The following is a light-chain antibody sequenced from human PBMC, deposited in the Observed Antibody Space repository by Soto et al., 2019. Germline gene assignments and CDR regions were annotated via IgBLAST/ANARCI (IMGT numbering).Light chain of an antibody. Sequence: EIVMTQSPVTLSVSPGETATLSCRASQSVSSNLAWYQQKPGQAPSILIYGEFTRATGIPDRLSGTGSGTEFNLTISRLQSEDFALYYCQQYNDWPLTCGQGTKVDIK. CDR1: QSVSSN. CDR2: GEF. V-gene: IGKV3-15*01. CDR3: QQYNDWPLT. J-gene: IGKJ1*01.